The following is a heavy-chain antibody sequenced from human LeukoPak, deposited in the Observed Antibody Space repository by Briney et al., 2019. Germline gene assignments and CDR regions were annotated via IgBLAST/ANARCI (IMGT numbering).Heavy chain of an antibody. Sequence: GGSLRLSGAASGFTFSSYSMNWVRQAPGKGLEWVSYISSSSSTIYYADSVKGRFTISRDNAKNSLYLQMNSLRAEDTAVYYCAKGSSKSIAAAGIDYWGQGSLVTVSS. V-gene: IGHV3-48*04. J-gene: IGHJ4*02. D-gene: IGHD6-13*01. CDR2: ISSSSSTI. CDR1: GFTFSSYS. CDR3: AKGSSKSIAAAGIDY.